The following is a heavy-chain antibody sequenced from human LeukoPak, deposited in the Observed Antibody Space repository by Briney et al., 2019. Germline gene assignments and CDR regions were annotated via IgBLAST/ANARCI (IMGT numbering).Heavy chain of an antibody. CDR1: GGSFSGYY. Sequence: SETLSLTCAVYGGSFSGYYWSWIRQPPGKGLEWIGEINHSGSTNYNPSLKSRVTISVDTSKNQFSLNLSSVTAADTTVYYCATLADITIFGDTFDFWGQGTLVTVSS. D-gene: IGHD3-3*01. V-gene: IGHV4-34*01. CDR2: INHSGST. J-gene: IGHJ4*02. CDR3: ATLADITIFGDTFDF.